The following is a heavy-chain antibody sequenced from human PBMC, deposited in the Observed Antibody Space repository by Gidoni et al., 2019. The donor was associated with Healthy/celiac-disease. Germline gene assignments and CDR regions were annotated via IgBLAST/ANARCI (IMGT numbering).Heavy chain of an antibody. J-gene: IGHJ6*02. CDR3: ARVTRPSDIVVVVAATTYYYGMDV. D-gene: IGHD2-15*01. CDR1: RGPFSSYS. V-gene: IGHV1-69*12. CDR2: IIPLFGTA. Sequence: HVHLVPSCPEVKKPGSSVKVSCKPSRGPFSSYSISWVRQAPGQGLEWMGGIIPLFGTANYAQKFQGRVTITADESTSTAYMELSSLRSEDTAVYYCARVTRPSDIVVVVAATTYYYGMDVWGQGTTVTVSS.